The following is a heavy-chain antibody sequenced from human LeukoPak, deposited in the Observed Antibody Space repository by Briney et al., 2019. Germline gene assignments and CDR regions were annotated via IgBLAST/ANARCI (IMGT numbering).Heavy chain of an antibody. CDR3: VRDGDDYNFDY. V-gene: IGHV3-74*01. D-gene: IGHD5-24*01. J-gene: IGHJ4*02. CDR2: VKGDGSFT. CDR1: GFTFSNYW. Sequence: PGGSLRLSCAASGFTFSNYWMHWVRQAPGKGLVWVSRVKGDGSFTDYADCVKGRFTISRDNAKNTLYLQMYSLRAEDTAVYYCVRDGDDYNFDYWGQGSLVTVSS.